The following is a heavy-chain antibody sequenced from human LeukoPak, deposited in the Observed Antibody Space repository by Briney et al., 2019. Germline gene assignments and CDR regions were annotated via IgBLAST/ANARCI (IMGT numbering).Heavy chain of an antibody. D-gene: IGHD1-26*01. CDR1: GGSISSYY. J-gene: IGHJ4*02. CDR2: IYYSGST. CDR3: ARVVVGGNEPDFDY. V-gene: IGHV4-59*12. Sequence: SETLSLTCTVSGGSISSYYWSWIRQPPGKGLEWIGSIYYSGSTYYNPSLKSRVTISVDTSKNQLSLKLSSVTAADTAVYYCARVVVGGNEPDFDYWGQGTLVTVSS.